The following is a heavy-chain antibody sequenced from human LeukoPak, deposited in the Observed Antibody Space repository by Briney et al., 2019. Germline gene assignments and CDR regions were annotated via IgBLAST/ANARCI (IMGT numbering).Heavy chain of an antibody. J-gene: IGHJ4*02. D-gene: IGHD6-13*01. CDR2: IGPDGDTT. CDR1: GFTFYTYG. Sequence: GGSLRLSCAASGFTFYTYGMHWVRQAPGKGLEYVSGIGPDGDTTYYARSVKGRFTISRDNPKSMVYLQMGSLTADDMAVYYCARGAQLTDYWGQGTLVTVSS. V-gene: IGHV3-64*01. CDR3: ARGAQLTDY.